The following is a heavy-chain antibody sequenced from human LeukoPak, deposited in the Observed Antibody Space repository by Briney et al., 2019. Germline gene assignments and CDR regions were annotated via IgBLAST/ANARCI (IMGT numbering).Heavy chain of an antibody. Sequence: SETLSLTCTVSGGSISSYYWSWIRQPPGKGLEWIGYIYTSGSTNYNPSLKSRVTISVDTSKNQFSLKLSSVTAADTAVCSCARQGYSTPSLNYWGQGTRVTVSS. CDR3: ARQGYSTPSLNY. CDR2: IYTSGST. D-gene: IGHD6-13*01. J-gene: IGHJ4*02. V-gene: IGHV4-4*09. CDR1: GGSISSYY.